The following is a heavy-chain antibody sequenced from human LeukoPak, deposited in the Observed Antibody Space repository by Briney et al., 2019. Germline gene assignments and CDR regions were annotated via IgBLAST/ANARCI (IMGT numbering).Heavy chain of an antibody. CDR2: ISAYNGNT. V-gene: IGHV1-18*01. J-gene: IGHJ4*02. Sequence: ASVKVSCKASGYTFTSYGISWVRQAPGQGLEWMGWISAYNGNTNYAQKLQGRVTMTTDTSTSTAYMELRSLRSDDTAVYYCARDLWTGYCSSTSCYTGDYWGQGTLVTVSS. CDR3: ARDLWTGYCSSTSCYTGDY. CDR1: GYTFTSYG. D-gene: IGHD2-2*02.